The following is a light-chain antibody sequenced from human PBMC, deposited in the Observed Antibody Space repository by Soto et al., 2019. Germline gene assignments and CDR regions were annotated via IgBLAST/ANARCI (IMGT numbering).Light chain of an antibody. CDR1: QPIKTW. V-gene: IGKV1-12*02. J-gene: IGKJ3*01. Sequence: DIQLTQSPASVSAAVGDRINISCRASQPIKTWLAWYQQKPGKGPKLLIYTASTLETGVPSRFSGSGSGTDFILTISSLQPEDAAIYSCQQAASFPFTFGPGAKV. CDR3: QQAASFPFT. CDR2: TAS.